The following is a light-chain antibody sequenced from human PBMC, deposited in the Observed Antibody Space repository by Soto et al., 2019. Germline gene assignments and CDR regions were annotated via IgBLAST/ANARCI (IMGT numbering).Light chain of an antibody. CDR2: AAS. J-gene: IGKJ3*01. Sequence: VLTQSPDKLSLSPGERATLSCRASQRVGRDYLAWYQQKPGQAPRLVIYAASTRATGIPGRFSGSGSGTDFNLTISRLEPEDFAVYYCQHYVRSLPITFGPGTKVDIK. CDR3: QHYVRSLPIT. V-gene: IGKV3-20*01. CDR1: QRVGRDY.